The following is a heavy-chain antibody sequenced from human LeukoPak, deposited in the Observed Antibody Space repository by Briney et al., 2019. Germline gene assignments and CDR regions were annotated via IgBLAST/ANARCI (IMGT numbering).Heavy chain of an antibody. D-gene: IGHD4-17*01. Sequence: GGSLRLPCAASGFTFDDYAMHWVRQAPGKGLEWVSLISGDGGSTYYADSVKGRFTISRDNSKNSLYLQMNSLRTEDTALYYCAKDNGDHPENAFDIWGQGTMVTVSS. CDR3: AKDNGDHPENAFDI. J-gene: IGHJ3*02. CDR2: ISGDGGST. V-gene: IGHV3-43*02. CDR1: GFTFDDYA.